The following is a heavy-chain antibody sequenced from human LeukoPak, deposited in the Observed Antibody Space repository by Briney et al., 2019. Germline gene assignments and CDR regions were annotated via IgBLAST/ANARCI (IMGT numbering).Heavy chain of an antibody. V-gene: IGHV4-39*07. J-gene: IGHJ4*02. CDR2: IYYSGST. D-gene: IGHD2-8*01. CDR1: GGSISSSSYY. Sequence: PSETLSLTCTVSGGSISSSSYYWGWIRQPPGKGLEWIGSIYYSGSTYYNPSLKSRVTISVDTSKNQFSLKLSSVTAADTAVYYCASRPDCTNGVCYIAVFDYWGQGTLVTVSS. CDR3: ASRPDCTNGVCYIAVFDY.